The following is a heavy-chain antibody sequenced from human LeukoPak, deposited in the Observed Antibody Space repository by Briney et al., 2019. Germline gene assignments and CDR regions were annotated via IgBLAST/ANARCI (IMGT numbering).Heavy chain of an antibody. CDR2: VNPRSGDA. CDR3: ARGVPLGYCTYGVCYPPYYFDY. Sequence: GASVKVSCKASGGTFSNYAISWVRQAPGQGLEWMGWVNPRSGDAGYLQKFQGRLTITRDSSIDTAYMDLSGLSSEDTAVYYCARGVPLGYCTYGVCYPPYYFDYWGQGTLVTASS. V-gene: IGHV1-8*03. CDR1: GGTFSNYA. J-gene: IGHJ4*02. D-gene: IGHD2-8*01.